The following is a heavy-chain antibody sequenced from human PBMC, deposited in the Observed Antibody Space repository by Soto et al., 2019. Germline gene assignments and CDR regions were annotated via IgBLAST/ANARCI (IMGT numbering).Heavy chain of an antibody. D-gene: IGHD6-19*01. Sequence: QVQLVQSGAEVKKPGASVKVSCKASGYTFTSYAMHWVRQAPGQRLEWMGWINAGNGNTKYSQKFQGRVTITRDTYASTAYMELSSLRSEDTAVYYCARDPSGWNRYFQHWGQGTLVTVSS. CDR1: GYTFTSYA. CDR3: ARDPSGWNRYFQH. CDR2: INAGNGNT. J-gene: IGHJ1*01. V-gene: IGHV1-3*01.